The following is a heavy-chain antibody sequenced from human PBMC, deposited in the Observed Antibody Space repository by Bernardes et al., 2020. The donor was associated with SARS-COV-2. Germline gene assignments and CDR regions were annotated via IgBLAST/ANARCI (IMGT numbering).Heavy chain of an antibody. CDR3: AREYDFWSGSVDY. V-gene: IGHV1-18*01. D-gene: IGHD3-3*01. J-gene: IGHJ4*02. Sequence: DAVQDSCKASGYTFTSYGISWVRQAPGQGLEWMGWINAYNGTTNYAQKLQGRVTMTTDTSTSTAYMELRSLRSDDTAVYYCAREYDFWSGSVDYWGQRTLVTVAS. CDR2: INAYNGTT. CDR1: GYTFTSYG.